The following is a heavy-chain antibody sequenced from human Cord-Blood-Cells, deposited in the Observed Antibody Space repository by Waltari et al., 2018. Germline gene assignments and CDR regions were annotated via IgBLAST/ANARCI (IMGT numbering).Heavy chain of an antibody. CDR2: IYYSGST. D-gene: IGHD2-2*01. CDR3: ARRSGIPAAINDWFDP. J-gene: IGHJ5*02. Sequence: QLQLQESGPGLVKPSETLSLTCTVSGGSISISSYYWGWIRLHPGKGLEWIGSIYYSGSTYYNPSLKSRVTISVDTSKNQFSLKLSSVTAADTAVYYCARRSGIPAAINDWFDPWGQGTLVTVSS. CDR1: GGSISISSYY. V-gene: IGHV4-39*01.